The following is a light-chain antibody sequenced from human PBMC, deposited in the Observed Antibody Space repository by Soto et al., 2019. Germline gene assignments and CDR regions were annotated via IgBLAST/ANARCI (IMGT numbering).Light chain of an antibody. Sequence: SYELTQPPSVSVSPGQTGSITCSGDTLGDKNVCWYHQRPGQSPFLVIYQNDKRPSGIPERFSGSNSGNTATLTISGTQAMDEADYYCQTWDSSTVVFGGGTKLTVL. J-gene: IGLJ2*01. CDR1: TLGDKN. CDR2: QND. CDR3: QTWDSSTVV. V-gene: IGLV3-1*01.